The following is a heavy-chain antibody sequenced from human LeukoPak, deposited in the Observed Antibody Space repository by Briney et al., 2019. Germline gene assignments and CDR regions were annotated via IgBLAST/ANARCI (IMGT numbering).Heavy chain of an antibody. V-gene: IGHV3-53*01. J-gene: IGHJ5*02. CDR3: ARGYTVGFDR. D-gene: IGHD1-14*01. CDR2: IYSGGDT. Sequence: GGSLRLSCAASGFTVSSNYMSWVRQAPGKGLEWVSVIYSGGDTYHADSVKGRFTVFRDSSKNTVYLQMNSLRVEDTAVYYCARGYTVGFDRWGQGTLVTVSS. CDR1: GFTVSSNY.